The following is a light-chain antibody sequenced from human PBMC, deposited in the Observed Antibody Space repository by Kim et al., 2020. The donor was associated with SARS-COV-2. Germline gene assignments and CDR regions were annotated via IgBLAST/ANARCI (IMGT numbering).Light chain of an antibody. CDR3: QPWDSSTEV. J-gene: IGLJ1*01. V-gene: IGLV3-1*01. CDR2: QDS. Sequence: SYELTQPPSVSVSPGQTASITCSGDKLGDKYACWYQQKPGQSPVLVIYQDSKRPSGIPERFSGSNSGNTATLTISGTQAMDEADYYCQPWDSSTEVFGTGTKVTVL. CDR1: KLGDKY.